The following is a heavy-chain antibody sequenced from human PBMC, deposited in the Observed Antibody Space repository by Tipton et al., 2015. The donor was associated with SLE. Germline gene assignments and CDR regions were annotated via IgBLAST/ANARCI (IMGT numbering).Heavy chain of an antibody. CDR2: TYYSGST. J-gene: IGHJ3*02. CDR3: ASGFPAAAGGEDAFDI. Sequence: TLSLTCIVSGGSISSYYWSWIRQPPGKGLEWIGCTYYSGSTYYNPSLKSRVTISVDTSKNQFSLKLSSVTAADTAVYYCASGFPAAAGGEDAFDIWGQGTMVTVSS. CDR1: GGSISSYY. D-gene: IGHD6-13*01. V-gene: IGHV4-59*08.